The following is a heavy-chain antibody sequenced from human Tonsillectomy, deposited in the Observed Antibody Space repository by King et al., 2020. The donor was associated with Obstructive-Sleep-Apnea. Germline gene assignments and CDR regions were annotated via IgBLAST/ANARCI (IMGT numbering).Heavy chain of an antibody. D-gene: IGHD3-10*01. CDR2: IYYSGST. V-gene: IGHV4-39*07. CDR3: ARYPDGSGRPLVGDAFDI. Sequence: QLQESGPGLVKPSETLSLTCTVSGGSISSSSYYWGWIRQPPGKALEWIGNIYYSGSTSYNPSLKSRVTMSVDTSKNQFSLKLSFVTAADTAVYYCARYPDGSGRPLVGDAFDIWGQGTMVTVSS. J-gene: IGHJ3*02. CDR1: GGSISSSSYY.